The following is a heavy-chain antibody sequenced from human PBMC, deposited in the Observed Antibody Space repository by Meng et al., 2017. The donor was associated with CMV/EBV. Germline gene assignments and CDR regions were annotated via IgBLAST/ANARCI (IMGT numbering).Heavy chain of an antibody. Sequence: QVQLVQSGAAVKKPXXSXKVXCKASGYTFTGYYMHWVRQAPGQGLEWMGWINPNSGGTNYAQKFQGRVTMTRDTSISTAYMELSRLRSDDTAVYYCARGSVVVPAASDYWGQGTLVTVSS. CDR3: ARGSVVVPAASDY. D-gene: IGHD2-2*01. CDR1: GYTFTGYY. J-gene: IGHJ4*02. CDR2: INPNSGGT. V-gene: IGHV1-2*02.